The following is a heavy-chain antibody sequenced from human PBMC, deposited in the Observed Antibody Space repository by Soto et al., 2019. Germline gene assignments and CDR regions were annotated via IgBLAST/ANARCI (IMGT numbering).Heavy chain of an antibody. D-gene: IGHD2-15*01. J-gene: IGHJ6*02. CDR1: GFTFSSYA. V-gene: IGHV3-23*01. Sequence: PGESLKISCAASGFTFSSYAMSWVRQAPGKGLEWVSAISGSGGSTYYSDSVKGRFTISRDNSKNTLYLQMNSLRAEDTAVYYCAKDCRSGGSCYGMDVWGQGTTVTVSS. CDR3: AKDCRSGGSCYGMDV. CDR2: ISGSGGST.